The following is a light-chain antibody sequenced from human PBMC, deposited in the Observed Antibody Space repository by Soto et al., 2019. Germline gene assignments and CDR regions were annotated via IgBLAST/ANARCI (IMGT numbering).Light chain of an antibody. CDR3: QQRSNWPLIT. V-gene: IGKV3-11*01. CDR1: QSVSSY. CDR2: DAS. J-gene: IGKJ5*01. Sequence: EIVLTQSPATLSLSPGERATLSCRASQSVSSYLAWYQQKPGQAPRLLIYDASNRATGIPARFSGSGSGTDVTLTISSLEPEDLAVYYCQQRSNWPLITFGQGTRLEIK.